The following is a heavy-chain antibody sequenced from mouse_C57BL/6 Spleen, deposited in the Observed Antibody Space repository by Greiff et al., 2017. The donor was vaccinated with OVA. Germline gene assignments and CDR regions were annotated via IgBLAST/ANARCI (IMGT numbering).Heavy chain of an antibody. D-gene: IGHD2-2*01. Sequence: QVHVKQPGAELVMPGASVKLSCKASGYTFTSYWMHWVKQRPGQGLEWIGEIDPSDSYTNYNQKFKGKSTLTVDKSSSTAYMQLSSLTSEDSAVYYCATLYYGYDGGFAYWGQGTLVTVSA. V-gene: IGHV1-69*01. CDR1: GYTFTSYW. CDR2: IDPSDSYT. J-gene: IGHJ3*01. CDR3: ATLYYGYDGGFAY.